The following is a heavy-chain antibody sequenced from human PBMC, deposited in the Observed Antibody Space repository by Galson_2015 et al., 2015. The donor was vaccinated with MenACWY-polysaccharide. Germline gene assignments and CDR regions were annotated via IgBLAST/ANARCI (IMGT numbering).Heavy chain of an antibody. CDR1: GFTFKNYW. V-gene: IGHV3-7*01. J-gene: IGHJ6*02. Sequence: LRLSCAVSGFTFKNYWMSWVRQAPGKGLEWVANIKKDGSEKYCVDSVKGRFTISRDNGRSSLYLQMNGLRVEDTAVYYCARGHYGMDVWGQGTTVTAS. CDR2: IKKDGSEK. CDR3: ARGHYGMDV.